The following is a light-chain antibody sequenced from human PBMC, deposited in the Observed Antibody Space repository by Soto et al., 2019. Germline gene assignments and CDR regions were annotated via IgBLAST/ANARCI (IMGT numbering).Light chain of an antibody. J-gene: IGLJ1*01. V-gene: IGLV2-23*02. CDR1: SSDVENYKL. CDR2: EVT. CDR3: CSSVGSYV. Sequence: QSALTQPASVSGSPGQSVTISCTATSSDVENYKLVSWYQQHPGKAPKLIIYEVTKRPSGVSNRFSGSKSANTASLTISGLQPEDEADYYCCSSVGSYVFGTGTKVT.